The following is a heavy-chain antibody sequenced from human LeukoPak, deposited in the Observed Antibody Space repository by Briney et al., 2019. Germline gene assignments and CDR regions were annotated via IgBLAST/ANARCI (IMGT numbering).Heavy chain of an antibody. V-gene: IGHV4-34*01. Sequence: SETLSLTCAVYGGSFSGYYWSWIRQPPGKGLEWIGEINRSGSTNYNPSLKSRVTTSVDTSKNQFSLKLSSVTAADTAVYYCASYTAGGGGLDYWGQGTLVTVSS. J-gene: IGHJ4*02. CDR3: ASYTAGGGGLDY. CDR1: GGSFSGYY. CDR2: INRSGST. D-gene: IGHD5-18*01.